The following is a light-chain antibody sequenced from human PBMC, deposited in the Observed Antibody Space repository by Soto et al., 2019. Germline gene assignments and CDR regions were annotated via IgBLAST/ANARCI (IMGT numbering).Light chain of an antibody. CDR3: VTWDDSLKSVV. CDR1: SSSIGSNL. CDR2: KDD. Sequence: QSVLTQPPSVSGTPGQRVTISCSGSSSSIGSNLVNWYQQLPGTAPKLLIYKDDQRPSGVPDRFSASKSGTSASLAISGLQSDDEADYYCVTWDDSLKSVVFGGGTKLTVL. V-gene: IGLV1-44*01. J-gene: IGLJ2*01.